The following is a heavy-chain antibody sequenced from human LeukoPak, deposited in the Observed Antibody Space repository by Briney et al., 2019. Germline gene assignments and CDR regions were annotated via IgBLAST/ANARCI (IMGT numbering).Heavy chain of an antibody. Sequence: VSVKVSCKASGYSFTGYYMHWVRQAPGQGLEWMGWISPNSGDTNYAQKFQGRVTMTRDTSISTAYMEVSGLRSDDTAVYYCARDGNLDYWGQGTLVTVSS. J-gene: IGHJ4*02. V-gene: IGHV1-2*02. CDR3: ARDGNLDY. CDR2: ISPNSGDT. CDR1: GYSFTGYY.